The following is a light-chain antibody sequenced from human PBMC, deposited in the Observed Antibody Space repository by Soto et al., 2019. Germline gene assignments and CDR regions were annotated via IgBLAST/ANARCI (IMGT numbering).Light chain of an antibody. J-gene: IGKJ5*01. Sequence: EIVMTQSPATLSVSPGERVTLSCRASQSLTSNLAWYQQKPGQAPRLLISGVSTRATGIPARFSGSGSGTDFTLTISSLQSEDFAVYYCQHYDNWPPSITFGQGTRLEIK. CDR3: QHYDNWPPSIT. CDR1: QSLTSN. CDR2: GVS. V-gene: IGKV3-15*01.